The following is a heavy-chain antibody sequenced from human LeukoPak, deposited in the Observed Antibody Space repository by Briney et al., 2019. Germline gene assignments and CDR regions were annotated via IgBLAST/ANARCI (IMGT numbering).Heavy chain of an antibody. Sequence: PGGSLRLSCAASGFSFSKYWMHWVRQTPGEGLVWVARIKEDGTYTSYADSVKGRFTISRDNAWNTVFLQMNSLRAEDTAVYYCARDFDMGITPGDDFDFWGQGTLVTVSS. D-gene: IGHD3-9*01. CDR3: ARDFDMGITPGDDFDF. CDR2: IKEDGTYT. CDR1: GFSFSKYW. J-gene: IGHJ4*02. V-gene: IGHV3-74*01.